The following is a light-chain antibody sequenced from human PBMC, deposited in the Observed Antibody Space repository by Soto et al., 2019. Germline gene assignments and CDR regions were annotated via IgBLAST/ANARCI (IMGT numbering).Light chain of an antibody. CDR2: DAS. CDR3: QQYNSYWT. Sequence: DIQLNQSPSAMSASVGDRVTITCRASQSISSWLAWYQQKPGKAPKLLIYDASSLESGVPSRFSGSGSGTEFTLTISSLQPDDFATYYCQQYNSYWTFGQGTKVGI. CDR1: QSISSW. J-gene: IGKJ1*01. V-gene: IGKV1-5*01.